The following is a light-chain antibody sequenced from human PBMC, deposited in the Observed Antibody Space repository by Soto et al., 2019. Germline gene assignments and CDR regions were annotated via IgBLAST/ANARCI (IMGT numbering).Light chain of an antibody. Sequence: DIRMTQSPSTLSASFGYGGTITCRSNQRISSWLAWYQLKPGQAPKLLIYKASTIESGVPSRFSGSGSGTEFTLTISTLQSEDFAVHYCQQYNHWPPITFGQGTRLEI. CDR3: QQYNHWPPIT. J-gene: IGKJ5*01. CDR2: KAS. V-gene: IGKV1-5*03. CDR1: QRISSW.